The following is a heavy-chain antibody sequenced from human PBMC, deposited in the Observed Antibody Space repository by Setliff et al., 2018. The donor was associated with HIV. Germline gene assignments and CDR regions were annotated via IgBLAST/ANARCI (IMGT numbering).Heavy chain of an antibody. Sequence: GESLKISCKGSGYSFTNYWIGWVRQMPGKGLEWMGIIYPGDSDTRYSPSFQGQVTISADKSISTAYPQWSSLKASDTAMYYCARHGYCSGTSCSEYYYYYGMDVWGQGTTVTVSS. J-gene: IGHJ6*02. V-gene: IGHV5-51*01. CDR1: GYSFTNYW. D-gene: IGHD2-2*03. CDR3: ARHGYCSGTSCSEYYYYYGMDV. CDR2: IYPGDSDT.